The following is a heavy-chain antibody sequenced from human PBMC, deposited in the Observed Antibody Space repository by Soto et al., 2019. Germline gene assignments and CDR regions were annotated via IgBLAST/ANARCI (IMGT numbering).Heavy chain of an antibody. V-gene: IGHV3-33*01. J-gene: IGHJ4*02. CDR2: IWYDGSNQ. CDR3: ARDSGRGYCSSTSCYGSDY. CDR1: GFTFSSYG. D-gene: IGHD2-2*01. Sequence: QVQLVESGGGVVQPGRSLRLSCAASGFTFSSYGMHWVRQAPGKGLEWVAVIWYDGSNQYYADSVKGRFTISRDNSKNTLYLQMNSLRAEDMAVYYCARDSGRGYCSSTSCYGSDYWGQGTLVTVSS.